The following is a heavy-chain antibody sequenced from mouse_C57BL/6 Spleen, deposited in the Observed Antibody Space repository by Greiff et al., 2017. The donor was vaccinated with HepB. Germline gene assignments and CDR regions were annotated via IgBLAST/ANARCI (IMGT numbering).Heavy chain of an antibody. V-gene: IGHV5-9*01. CDR2: ISGGGGNT. J-gene: IGHJ2*01. Sequence: EVMLVESGGGLVKPGGSLKLSCAASGFTFSSYTMSWVRQTPEKRLEWVATISGGGGNTYYPDSVKGRFTISRDNAKNTLYLQMSSLRSEDTALYDCAREALGFDYWGQGTTLTVSS. CDR1: GFTFSSYT. CDR3: AREALGFDY. D-gene: IGHD3-2*02.